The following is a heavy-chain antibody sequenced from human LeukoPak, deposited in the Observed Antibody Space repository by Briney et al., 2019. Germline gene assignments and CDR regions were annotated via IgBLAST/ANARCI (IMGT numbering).Heavy chain of an antibody. Sequence: GRSLRLSCAASGFTFSTYSMFWVRQAPGKGLEWLSYISSSSTTIYYADSVKGRFTISRDNAKNSLYLQMNSLRAEDTAVYYCARPLTSNWYPGFDYWGQGTLVTVSS. D-gene: IGHD6-13*01. CDR1: GFTFSTYS. J-gene: IGHJ4*02. V-gene: IGHV3-48*01. CDR3: ARPLTSNWYPGFDY. CDR2: ISSSSTTI.